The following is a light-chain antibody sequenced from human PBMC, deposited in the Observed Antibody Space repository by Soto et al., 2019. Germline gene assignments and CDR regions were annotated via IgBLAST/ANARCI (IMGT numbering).Light chain of an antibody. CDR2: AAS. J-gene: IGKJ1*01. V-gene: IGKV1-39*01. CDR3: QQTYSFPWT. CDR1: QSISSY. Sequence: DIQMTQSPSSLSASVGDRVTITCRASQSISSYLNWYQQKPGKAPKLLNYAASSLQSGVPSRFSGSGSVTDFTLTISSMQPEDFASYYCQQTYSFPWTFGQGTKVEIK.